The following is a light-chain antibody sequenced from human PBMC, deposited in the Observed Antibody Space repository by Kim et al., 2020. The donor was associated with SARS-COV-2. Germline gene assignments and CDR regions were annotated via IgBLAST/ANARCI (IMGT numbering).Light chain of an antibody. CDR1: HSVCSS. V-gene: IGKV3-11*01. J-gene: IGKJ1*01. CDR2: DAS. CDR3: QHRGNWPP. Sequence: PGERATLYCRASHSVCSSLLWNQQKPGQAPRPLVYDASNRATGVPARFSGSGSGTDFTLTISSLEPEDFAVYYCQHRGNWPPFGQGTKVDIK.